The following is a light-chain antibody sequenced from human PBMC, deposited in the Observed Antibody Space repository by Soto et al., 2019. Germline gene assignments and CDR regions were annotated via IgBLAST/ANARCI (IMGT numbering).Light chain of an antibody. CDR3: CSNGGSRAV. V-gene: IGLV2-23*02. CDR1: SSDVGSHNI. CDR2: EVS. J-gene: IGLJ7*01. Sequence: QSALTQPASVSGSPGQSITISCTGTSSDVGSHNIVSWYQQHPGQAPKLMIYEVSKRPLGVSARFSASKSGNTASLTISGLQAEDEADYYCCSNGGSRAVFGGGTQLTVL.